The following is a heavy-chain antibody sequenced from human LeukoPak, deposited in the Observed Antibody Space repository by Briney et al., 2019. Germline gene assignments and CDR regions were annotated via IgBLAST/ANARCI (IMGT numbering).Heavy chain of an antibody. D-gene: IGHD3-16*01. Sequence: GGSLRLSCVASEFTFSTYWTGSVRQAPEAWIEWMVNIMYDGSEKYYVDSVKGRFTISRDNAKNSVHLQMNSLRAEDRAVYYCARVKKSYGYWDYWGQGTLVTVFS. J-gene: IGHJ4*02. V-gene: IGHV3-7*01. CDR1: EFTFSTYW. CDR3: ARVKKSYGYWDY. CDR2: IMYDGSEK.